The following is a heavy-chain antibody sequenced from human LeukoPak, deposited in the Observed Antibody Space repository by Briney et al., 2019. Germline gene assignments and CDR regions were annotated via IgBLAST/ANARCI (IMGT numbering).Heavy chain of an antibody. V-gene: IGHV3-74*01. Sequence: PGGSLRLSCAASGFTFSSYWMHWVRQAPGKGLGWVSAINTDGSSTSYADSVRGRFTISRDNAKNTLYLQMNSLRAEDTAVYYCAREIRSIGDRAFDYWGQGTLVTVSS. D-gene: IGHD6-6*01. CDR2: INTDGSST. J-gene: IGHJ4*02. CDR1: GFTFSSYW. CDR3: AREIRSIGDRAFDY.